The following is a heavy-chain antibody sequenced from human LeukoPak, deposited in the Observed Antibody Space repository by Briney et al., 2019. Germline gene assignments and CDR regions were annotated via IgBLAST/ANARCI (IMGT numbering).Heavy chain of an antibody. V-gene: IGHV1-18*01. CDR2: ISAYNGNT. J-gene: IGHJ4*02. D-gene: IGHD5-12*01. CDR3: ARVTPGYSGYEGHDY. Sequence: ASVKVSCKASGYTFTSYGISWVRQAPGQGLEWMGWISAYNGNTNYAQKLQGRVTMTTDTSTKTDYMELRSLRSDDTAVYYCARVTPGYSGYEGHDYWGQGTLVTVSS. CDR1: GYTFTSYG.